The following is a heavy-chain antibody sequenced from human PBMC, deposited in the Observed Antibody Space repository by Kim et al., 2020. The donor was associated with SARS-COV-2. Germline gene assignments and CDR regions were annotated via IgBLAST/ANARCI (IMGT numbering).Heavy chain of an antibody. J-gene: IGHJ6*03. V-gene: IGHV4-34*01. Sequence: SETLSLTCAVHGGSFSGYYWSWVRQPPGKGLEWIGEINHSGSTNYNPSLKSRVSISVDTSKNQFSLNLSSVTAADTAVYYCARGPRGYRSTGGNYYYYY. CDR2: INHSGST. D-gene: IGHD5-18*01. CDR1: GGSFSGYY. CDR3: ARGPRGYRSTGGNYYYYY.